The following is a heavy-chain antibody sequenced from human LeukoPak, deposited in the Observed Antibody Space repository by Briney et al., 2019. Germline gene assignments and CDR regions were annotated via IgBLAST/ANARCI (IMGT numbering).Heavy chain of an antibody. Sequence: SETLSLTCTVSGGSVSSYYWSWIRQPPGKGLEWIGYVYYSVTTNYNPSLKSRVTISVDTSKNQFSLNLSSVTAADTAVYYCARHLDSGWPPGTFDIWGQGTTVTVSS. CDR2: VYYSVTT. CDR3: ARHLDSGWPPGTFDI. J-gene: IGHJ3*02. D-gene: IGHD6-19*01. CDR1: GGSVSSYY. V-gene: IGHV4-59*08.